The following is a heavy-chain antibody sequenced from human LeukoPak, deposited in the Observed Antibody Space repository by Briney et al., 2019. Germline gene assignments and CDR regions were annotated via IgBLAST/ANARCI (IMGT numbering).Heavy chain of an antibody. Sequence: SETLSLTCTVSGGSISSGSYYWSWIRQPAGKGLEWIGRIYTRGSINYNPSLKSRVTISIDTSKNQFSLKLSSVTAADTAVYYCARGTIWYYDSSGYFLDYWGQGTLVTVSS. CDR2: IYTRGSI. D-gene: IGHD3-22*01. V-gene: IGHV4-61*02. J-gene: IGHJ4*02. CDR1: GGSISSGSYY. CDR3: ARGTIWYYDSSGYFLDY.